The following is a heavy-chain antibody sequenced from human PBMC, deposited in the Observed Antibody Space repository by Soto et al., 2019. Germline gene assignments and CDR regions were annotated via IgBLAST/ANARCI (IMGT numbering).Heavy chain of an antibody. Sequence: QLQLLQSGGGVVQPGRSLRLSCVASGFTFSAFGMHWVRQAPGKGLEWGAVISADGRKTFYADSVKGRFTISRDSPHNPLFLDLSSLRGDDTAAYFCAKDRGSWDYYYGMDASGQGTTVTVSS. CDR2: ISADGRKT. CDR1: GFTFSAFG. V-gene: IGHV3-30*18. D-gene: IGHD3-10*01. J-gene: IGHJ6*02. CDR3: AKDRGSWDYYYGMDA.